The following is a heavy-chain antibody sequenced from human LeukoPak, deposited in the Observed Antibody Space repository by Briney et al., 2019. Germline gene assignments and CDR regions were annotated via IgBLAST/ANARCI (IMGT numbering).Heavy chain of an antibody. CDR2: ITSNGGST. CDR1: GFTFSTYA. J-gene: IGHJ4*02. CDR3: ARGGTFDY. Sequence: GGSLRLSCAASGFTFSTYAMHWVRQPPGKGLEYVSGITSNGGSTYYANSVKGRFTISRGNSKNTLYFQMGSLRAEDMAVYYCARGGTFDYWGQGTLVTVSS. V-gene: IGHV3-64*01.